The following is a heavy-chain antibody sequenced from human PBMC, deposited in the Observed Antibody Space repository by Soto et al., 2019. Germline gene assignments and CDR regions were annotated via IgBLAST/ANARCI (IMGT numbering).Heavy chain of an antibody. J-gene: IGHJ4*02. Sequence: GGSLRLSCAASGFTFSRHSLNWVRQAPGKGLEWVSSISTTSSYIYYADSVKGRFTISRDNAKNSLYLQMDSLRAEDTAVYYCARDGYSSGFDYWGQGTLVTVSS. V-gene: IGHV3-21*01. CDR1: GFTFSRHS. D-gene: IGHD6-25*01. CDR3: ARDGYSSGFDY. CDR2: ISTTSSYI.